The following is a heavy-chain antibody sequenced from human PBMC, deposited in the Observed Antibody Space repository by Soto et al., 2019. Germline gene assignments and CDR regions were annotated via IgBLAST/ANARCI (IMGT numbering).Heavy chain of an antibody. D-gene: IGHD6-13*01. CDR1: GFTSSSYG. CDR3: AKDLAAAGDY. J-gene: IGHJ4*02. Sequence: GGSLRLSCAASGFTSSSYGMHWVRQAPGKGLEWVAVISYDGSNKYYADSVKGRFTISRDNSKNTLYLQMNSLRAEDTAVYYCAKDLAAAGDYWGQGTLVTVSS. CDR2: ISYDGSNK. V-gene: IGHV3-30*18.